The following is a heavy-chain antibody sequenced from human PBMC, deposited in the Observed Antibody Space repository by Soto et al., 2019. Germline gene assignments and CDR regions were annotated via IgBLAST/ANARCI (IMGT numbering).Heavy chain of an antibody. CDR3: ARGRYCLTGRCFPNWFDS. J-gene: IGHJ5*01. Sequence: SETLSLTCSVSGDSISTVDYFWAWIRQPPGQALEYIGYIYKSTTTYYNPSFESRVAISLDTSKSQFSLTVTSVTAADTAVYFCARGRYCLTGRCFPNWFDSWGQGTLVTVSS. CDR1: GDSISTVDYF. CDR2: IYKSTTT. D-gene: IGHD2-15*01. V-gene: IGHV4-30-4*01.